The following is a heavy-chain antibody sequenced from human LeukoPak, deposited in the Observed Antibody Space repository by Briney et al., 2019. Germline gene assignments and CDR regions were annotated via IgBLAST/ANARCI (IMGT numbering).Heavy chain of an antibody. J-gene: IGHJ5*02. Sequence: ASVKVSCKASGYTFTSYGISWVRQAPGQGLEWMGWISAYNGNTNYAQKLQGRVTMTTDTSTSTDYMELRSLRSDDTAVYYCARAIGASSGDLNWFDPWGQGTLVTVSS. D-gene: IGHD3-10*01. CDR1: GYTFTSYG. CDR2: ISAYNGNT. CDR3: ARAIGASSGDLNWFDP. V-gene: IGHV1-18*01.